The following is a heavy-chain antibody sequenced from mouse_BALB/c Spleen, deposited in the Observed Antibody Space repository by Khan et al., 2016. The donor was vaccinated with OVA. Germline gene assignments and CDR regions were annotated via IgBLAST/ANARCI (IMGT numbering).Heavy chain of an antibody. Sequence: QVQLKQSGGDLVRPGASVKLSCKTSGYIFTSYWIHWIKQWSGQGLEWIARIYPGTGSTYYNEKFKDKATLTADISSSTAYMLLGSLRSEDSAVYFGARGSAFGNYFAYWGQGILVTVSA. CDR2: IYPGTGST. D-gene: IGHD2-1*01. CDR1: GYIFTSYW. V-gene: IGHV1S132*01. J-gene: IGHJ3*01. CDR3: ARGSAFGNYFAY.